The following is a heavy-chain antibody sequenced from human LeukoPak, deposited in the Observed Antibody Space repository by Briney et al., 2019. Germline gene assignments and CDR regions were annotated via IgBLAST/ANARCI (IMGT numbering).Heavy chain of an antibody. D-gene: IGHD5-18*01. CDR2: IYYSGST. J-gene: IGHJ4*02. Sequence: SETLSLTCTVSGGSISSSSYYWSWIRQPPGKGLEWIGYIYYSGSTNYNPSLKSRVTISVDTSKNQFSLKLSSVTAADTAVYYCARDVGTALVTGDYWGQGTLVTVSS. CDR1: GGSISSSSYY. CDR3: ARDVGTALVTGDY. V-gene: IGHV4-61*01.